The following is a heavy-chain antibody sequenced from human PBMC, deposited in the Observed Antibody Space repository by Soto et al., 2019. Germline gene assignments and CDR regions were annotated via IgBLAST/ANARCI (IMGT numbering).Heavy chain of an antibody. J-gene: IGHJ5*02. D-gene: IGHD3-22*01. Sequence: SVKVSCKASGGTFGSDAITWVRQAPGRGLEWVGRIIPIFGTTNYAQNLQGRVTISADKSTLTSYMELHSLTSDDTALYYCARDRTDSGYYTNWLDPWGQGTQVTVSS. CDR2: IIPIFGTT. V-gene: IGHV1-69*06. CDR3: ARDRTDSGYYTNWLDP. CDR1: GGTFGSDA.